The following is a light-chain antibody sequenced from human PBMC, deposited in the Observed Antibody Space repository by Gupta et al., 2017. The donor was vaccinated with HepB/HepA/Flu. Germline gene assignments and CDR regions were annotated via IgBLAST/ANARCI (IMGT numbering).Light chain of an antibody. CDR2: EVS. CDR1: SSDVGSYNL. J-gene: IGLJ2*01. Sequence: QSALTQPASVSGSPGQSITISCTGTSSDVGSYNLVSWYQQHPGKAPKLMIYEVSKRPSGVSNRFSGSKSGTTASLTIXGXQAEDEXDYYCCSYAGNSTYVVFGGGTRLTVL. V-gene: IGLV2-23*02. CDR3: CSYAGNSTYVV.